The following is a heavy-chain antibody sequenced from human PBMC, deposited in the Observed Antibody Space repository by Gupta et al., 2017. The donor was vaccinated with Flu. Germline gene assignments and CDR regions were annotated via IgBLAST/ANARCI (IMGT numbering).Heavy chain of an antibody. V-gene: IGHV3-7*01. CDR1: GFTFSGYW. CDR3: ARLVPHRERDNGCHC. J-gene: IGHJ1*01. CDR2: IKNDGSEE. Sequence: EVQLVESGGGLVQPGGSLRLSCAASGFTFSGYWMNWVRQAPGKGLEGGANIKNDGSEEYYVDAGKCGVTISRENAKNSVDRKMKSMRTEDTAVYYCARLVPHRERDNGCHCRGQGTLVTVYS. D-gene: IGHD2-8*01.